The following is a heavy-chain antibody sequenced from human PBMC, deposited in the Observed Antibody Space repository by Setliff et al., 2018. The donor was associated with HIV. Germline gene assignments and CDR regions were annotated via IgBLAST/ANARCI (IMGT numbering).Heavy chain of an antibody. Sequence: ASVKVSCKASGGSFRNYAINWVRQAPGQGLEWMGGIIPLLGTPNYAHKFQGRVTITADKYRSTVYMELSSLRSEDSAVFYCARDRSGIAVAAPDAFDVWGQGTMVTVSS. CDR1: GGSFRNYA. J-gene: IGHJ3*01. D-gene: IGHD6-19*01. CDR2: IIPLLGTP. CDR3: ARDRSGIAVAAPDAFDV. V-gene: IGHV1-69*06.